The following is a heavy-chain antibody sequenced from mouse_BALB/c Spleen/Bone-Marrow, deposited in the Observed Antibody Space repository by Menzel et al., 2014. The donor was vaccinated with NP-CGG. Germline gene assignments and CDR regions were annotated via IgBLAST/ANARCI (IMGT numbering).Heavy chain of an antibody. CDR2: IDPANGNT. D-gene: IGHD1-1*01. CDR1: GFNIKDTY. J-gene: IGHJ3*01. V-gene: IGHV14-3*02. Sequence: VQLKESGAELVKPGASVKLSCTASGFNIKDTYMHWVKQRPEQGLEWNGRIDPANGNTKYDPKFQGKATITADTSSNTAYLQLSSLTSEDTAVYYCAFYYYGSSPFAYWGQGTLVTVSA. CDR3: AFYYYGSSPFAY.